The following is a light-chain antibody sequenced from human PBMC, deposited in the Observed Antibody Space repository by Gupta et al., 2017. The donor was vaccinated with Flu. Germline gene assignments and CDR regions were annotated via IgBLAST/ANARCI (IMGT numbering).Light chain of an antibody. CDR1: QGISTH. CDR3: QQQNIYPRT. CDR2: DAS. V-gene: IGKV1-9*01. Sequence: GDRVTITCRASQGISTHLTWYQKKPGKAPKLLMYDASILQSGVPSRFSGSGSETEFTLTISSLQPEDFATYYCQQQNIYPRTFGQGTKVEI. J-gene: IGKJ1*01.